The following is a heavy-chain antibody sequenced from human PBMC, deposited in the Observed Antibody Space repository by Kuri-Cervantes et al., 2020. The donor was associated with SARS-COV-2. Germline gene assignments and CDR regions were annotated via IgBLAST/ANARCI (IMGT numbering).Heavy chain of an antibody. D-gene: IGHD3-22*01. CDR3: ARAPQNYYDSSGYYS. J-gene: IGHJ4*02. CDR1: GYTFTSYY. V-gene: IGHV1-46*01. CDR2: INPSGGST. Sequence: ASVKVSCKASGYTFTSYYMHWVRQAPGQGLEWMGIINPSGGSTSYAQKFQGRVTITTDESTSTAYMELSSLRSEDTAVYYCARAPQNYYDSSGYYSWGQGTLVTVSS.